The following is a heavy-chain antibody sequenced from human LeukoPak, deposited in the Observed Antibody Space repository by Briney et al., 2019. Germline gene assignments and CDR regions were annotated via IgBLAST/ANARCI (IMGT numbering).Heavy chain of an antibody. V-gene: IGHV4-38-2*01. CDR3: ARLGIVVVPAAIAPFDY. J-gene: IGHJ4*02. CDR1: GYSISSGYY. Sequence: SETLSLTCAVSGYSISSGYYWGWIRQPPGKGLEWIGSIYHSGSTYYSPSLKSRVTISVDTSKNQFPLKLSSVTAADTAVYYCARLGIVVVPAAIAPFDYWGQGTLVTVSS. CDR2: IYHSGST. D-gene: IGHD2-2*03.